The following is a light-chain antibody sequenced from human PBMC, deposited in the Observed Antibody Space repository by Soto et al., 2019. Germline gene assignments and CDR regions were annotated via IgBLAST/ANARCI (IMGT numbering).Light chain of an antibody. J-gene: IGLJ3*02. CDR3: AAWDDSLSGWV. V-gene: IGLV2-14*01. CDR1: RSDVGAYNY. CDR2: EVT. Sequence: SALTQPASVSGSPGQSIAISCTGTRSDVGAYNYVSWYQQHPGKAPKLMISEVTNRPSGVSDRFSGSKSGNTASLTISGLRSEDEADYYCAAWDDSLSGWVFGGGTQLTVL.